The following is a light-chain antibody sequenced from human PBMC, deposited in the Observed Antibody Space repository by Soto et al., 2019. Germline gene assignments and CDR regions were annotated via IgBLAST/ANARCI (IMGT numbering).Light chain of an antibody. Sequence: EIVLTQSPATLSLSPGARATLSCRASQSVSNFLAWYQQKPGQAPRLLNSDASNRATGIPGRFSGSGSGTDFSLTISTIEPEAFAVYYYQQRSNWSSNFSHGTKVEIK. J-gene: IGKJ1*01. CDR1: QSVSNF. V-gene: IGKV3-11*01. CDR2: DAS. CDR3: QQRSNWSSN.